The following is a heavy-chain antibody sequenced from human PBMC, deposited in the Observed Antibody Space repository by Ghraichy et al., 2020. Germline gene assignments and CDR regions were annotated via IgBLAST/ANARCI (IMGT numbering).Heavy chain of an antibody. D-gene: IGHD2-15*01. Sequence: SETLSLTCTVSGGSISSGGYYWSWIRQHPGKGLEWIGYIYYSGSTYYNPSLKSRVTISVDTSKNQFSLKLSSVTAADTAVYYCARASDIVLVVAATGDWFDPWGQGTLVTVSS. CDR1: GGSISSGGYY. CDR3: ARASDIVLVVAATGDWFDP. CDR2: IYYSGST. J-gene: IGHJ5*02. V-gene: IGHV4-31*03.